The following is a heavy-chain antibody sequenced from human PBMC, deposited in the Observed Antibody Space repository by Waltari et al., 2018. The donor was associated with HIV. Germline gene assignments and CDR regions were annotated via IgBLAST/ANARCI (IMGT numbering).Heavy chain of an antibody. CDR1: GYTFNNYG. Sequence: QVQLMQSGPEVKKPGASVKVSCTASGYTFNNYGISWVRTAPGQGLEWMGWISAYNGNTKYAQKFQGRVTMTTDTSTRTAYMELRSLSSDDTAVYYCARRSCNSSSCFTYFYYFAMDVWGQGTTVTVSS. CDR2: ISAYNGNT. CDR3: ARRSCNSSSCFTYFYYFAMDV. J-gene: IGHJ6*02. D-gene: IGHD2-2*02. V-gene: IGHV1-18*04.